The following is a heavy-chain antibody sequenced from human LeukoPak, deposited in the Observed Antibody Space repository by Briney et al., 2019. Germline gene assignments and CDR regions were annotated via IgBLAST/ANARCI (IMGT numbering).Heavy chain of an antibody. CDR2: IYHSGST. CDR1: GGSISSGDYF. Sequence: SETLSLTCTVSGGSISSGDYFWSWIRQPPGKGLEWIGSIYHSGSTYYNPSLKSRVTISVDTSKNQFSLKLSSVTAADTAVYYCARGSYYGGKPYDYWGQGTLVTVSS. D-gene: IGHD4-23*01. J-gene: IGHJ4*02. V-gene: IGHV4-39*07. CDR3: ARGSYYGGKPYDY.